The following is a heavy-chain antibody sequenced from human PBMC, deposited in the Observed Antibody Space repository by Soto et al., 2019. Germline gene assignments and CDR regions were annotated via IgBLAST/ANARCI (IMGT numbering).Heavy chain of an antibody. V-gene: IGHV5-51*01. CDR3: ARQGAYSNNGNGGMEG. CDR2: IYPGDSTT. Sequence: LKISCECSGYSFSSYWIAWVRQMPGKGLGWMGIIYPGDSTTKYRPSFQGQVTISADKAISTAYLQWSSLKAADTAMYYCARQGAYSNNGNGGMEGWGQGTTVTDSS. J-gene: IGHJ6*02. CDR1: GYSFSSYW. D-gene: IGHD1-1*01.